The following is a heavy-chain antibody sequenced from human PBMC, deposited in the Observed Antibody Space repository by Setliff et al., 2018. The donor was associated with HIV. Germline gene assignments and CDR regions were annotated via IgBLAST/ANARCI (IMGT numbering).Heavy chain of an antibody. Sequence: SETLSLTCTVSGDSISGYYRSWVRQPPGKGLEWIGYVYYSGSTNYNPSLKSRVTLSFDTSKNNFSLNLDSVTATDTAVYYCARGLKGGGYYFHYWCQGMLVTVSS. CDR2: VYYSGST. CDR1: GDSISGYY. D-gene: IGHD1-26*01. V-gene: IGHV4-59*01. CDR3: ARGLKGGGYYFHY. J-gene: IGHJ4*01.